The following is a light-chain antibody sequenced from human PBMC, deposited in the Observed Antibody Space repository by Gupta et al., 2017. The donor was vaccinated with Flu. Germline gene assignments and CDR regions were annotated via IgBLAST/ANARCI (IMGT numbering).Light chain of an antibody. CDR1: SSDVGGYNY. Sequence: QSALTQPASVSGSPGQSITISCTGTSSDVGGYNYVSWYQQHPGKAPKLMIYEVSNRPSGVSNPSSGSKSGNTASLTISGLQAEDEADYYCNSYTSSSTVVFGTGTKVTVL. J-gene: IGLJ1*01. CDR2: EVS. CDR3: NSYTSSSTVV. V-gene: IGLV2-14*01.